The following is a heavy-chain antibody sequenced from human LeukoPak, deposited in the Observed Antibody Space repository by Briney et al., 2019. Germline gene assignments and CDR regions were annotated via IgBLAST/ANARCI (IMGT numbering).Heavy chain of an antibody. CDR2: IIPILGIA. J-gene: IGHJ4*02. Sequence: GASVKVSCKASGGTFSSYAISWVRPAPGQGLEWMGRIIPILGIANYAQKFQGRVTITADKSTSTAYMELSSLRSEDTAVYYCAIDFWSGYYRFDYWGQGTLVTVSS. CDR1: GGTFSSYA. D-gene: IGHD3-3*01. CDR3: AIDFWSGYYRFDY. V-gene: IGHV1-69*04.